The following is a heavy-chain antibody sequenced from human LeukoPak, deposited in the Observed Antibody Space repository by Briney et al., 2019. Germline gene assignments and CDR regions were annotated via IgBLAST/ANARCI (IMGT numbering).Heavy chain of an antibody. CDR3: AKDATHLGPCSSSWYDY. Sequence: GGSLRLSCAASGFSFSSYWMTWVRQAPGKGLEWVSGISWNSGSIGYADSVKGRFTISRDNAKNSLYLQMNSLRAEDTALYYCAKDATHLGPCSSSWYDYWGQGTLVTVSS. J-gene: IGHJ4*02. CDR1: GFSFSSYW. D-gene: IGHD6-13*01. V-gene: IGHV3-9*01. CDR2: ISWNSGSI.